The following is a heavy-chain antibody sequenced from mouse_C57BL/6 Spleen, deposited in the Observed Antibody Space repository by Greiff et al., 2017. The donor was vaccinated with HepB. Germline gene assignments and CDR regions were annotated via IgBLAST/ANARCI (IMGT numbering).Heavy chain of an antibody. D-gene: IGHD2-3*01. J-gene: IGHJ1*03. CDR3: AREDGSYWYFDV. V-gene: IGHV1-76*01. CDR2: IYPGSGNT. CDR1: GYTFTDYY. Sequence: QVQLQQSGAELVRPGASVKLSCKASGYTFTDYYINWVKQRPGQGLEWIARIYPGSGNTYYNEKFKGKATLTAEKSSSTAYMQLSSLTSEDSAVYFCAREDGSYWYFDVWGTGTTVTVSS.